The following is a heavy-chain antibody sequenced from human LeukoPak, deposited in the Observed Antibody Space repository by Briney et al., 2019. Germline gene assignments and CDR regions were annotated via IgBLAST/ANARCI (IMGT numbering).Heavy chain of an antibody. J-gene: IGHJ4*02. D-gene: IGHD1-26*01. CDR2: IYYSGSS. Sequence: SETLSLTNTVSGGSISSYYWSWIRQPPRKGLEWIGYIYYSGSSNYNPSLKSRVTLSVDTSKNQFSLKLSSVTAADTAVYYCARGGSPVPLYWGQGTLVTVSS. CDR1: GGSISSYY. V-gene: IGHV4-59*01. CDR3: ARGGSPVPLY.